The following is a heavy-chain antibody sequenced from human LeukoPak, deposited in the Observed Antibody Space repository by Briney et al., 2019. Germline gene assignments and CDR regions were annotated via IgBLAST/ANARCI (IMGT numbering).Heavy chain of an antibody. J-gene: IGHJ4*02. V-gene: IGHV4-4*07. D-gene: IGHD6-13*01. CDR1: GGSISSYY. Sequence: SETLSLTCTVSGGSISSYYWSWIRQPAGKGLEWIGRIYTSGSTNYNPSLKSRVTMSVDTSKNQFSLKLSSVTAADTAVYYCARGYSSSWSPRVYFDYWGQGTLVTVSS. CDR2: IYTSGST. CDR3: ARGYSSSWSPRVYFDY.